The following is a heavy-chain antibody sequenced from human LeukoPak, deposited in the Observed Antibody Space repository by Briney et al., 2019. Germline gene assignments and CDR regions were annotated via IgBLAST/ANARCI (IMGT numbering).Heavy chain of an antibody. J-gene: IGHJ4*02. CDR2: IYYSGSS. V-gene: IGHV4-39*01. D-gene: IGHD5-24*01. CDR3: ARHRSGWLQSSFDY. CDR1: GGSISSSSSY. Sequence: SETLSLTCSVSGGSISSSSSYWVWIRQPPGKGLEWIGSIYYSGSSFDNPALKSRVTISVDTSKNQFSLKLSSVTAADTAVYYCARHRSGWLQSSFDYWGQGTLVTVSS.